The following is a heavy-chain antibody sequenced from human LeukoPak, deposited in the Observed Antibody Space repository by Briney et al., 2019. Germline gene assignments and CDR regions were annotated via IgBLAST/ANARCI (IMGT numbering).Heavy chain of an antibody. J-gene: IGHJ4*02. CDR2: IYYSGST. V-gene: IGHV4-34*01. D-gene: IGHD3-10*01. CDR1: GGSFSGYY. CDR3: ARHLWFGEFPTTPFGY. Sequence: SETLSLTCAVYGGSFSGYYWSWIRQPPGKGLEWIGSIYYSGSTYYNPSLKSRVTISVDTSKNQFSLKLSSVTAADTAVYYCARHLWFGEFPTTPFGYWGQGTLVTVSS.